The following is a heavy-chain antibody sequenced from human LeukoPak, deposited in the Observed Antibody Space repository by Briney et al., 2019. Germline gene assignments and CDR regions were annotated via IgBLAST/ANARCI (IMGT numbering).Heavy chain of an antibody. J-gene: IGHJ4*02. D-gene: IGHD6-13*01. Sequence: GASVKVSCKASGYTFTGAYIHWVRQAPGQGPEWLGWINSYSGGTNYAQKFRGRVTLTRDTSLGTAYMELSRLRSDDTAVYYCARQGEAASFDYWGQGTLVTVSS. CDR1: GYTFTGAY. V-gene: IGHV1-2*02. CDR3: ARQGEAASFDY. CDR2: INSYSGGT.